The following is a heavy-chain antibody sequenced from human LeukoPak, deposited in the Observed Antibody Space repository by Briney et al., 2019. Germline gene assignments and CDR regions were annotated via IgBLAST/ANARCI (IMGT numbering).Heavy chain of an antibody. CDR3: AKDSGSWYFGAFDI. CDR2: ISWNSGSI. D-gene: IGHD6-13*01. Sequence: GRSLRLSCAAAGFTFDDYAIHWVRQAPRKGLEWVSGISWNSGSIGYADSVKGRFTISRDNAKNSLYLQMNSLRAEDTALYYCAKDSGSWYFGAFDIWGQGTMVTVSS. J-gene: IGHJ3*02. V-gene: IGHV3-9*01. CDR1: GFTFDDYA.